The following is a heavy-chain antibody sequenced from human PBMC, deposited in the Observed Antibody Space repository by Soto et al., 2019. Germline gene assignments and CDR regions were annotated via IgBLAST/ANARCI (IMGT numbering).Heavy chain of an antibody. D-gene: IGHD2-2*01. J-gene: IGHJ5*02. V-gene: IGHV1-69*12. CDR2: IIPIFGTA. CDR3: ARVQYQLLFGGPGWFDP. Sequence: QVQLVQSGAEVKKPGSSVKVSCKASGGTFSSYAISWVRQAPGQGLEWMGGIIPIFGTANYAQKFQGRVTITADESTSTAYMELSSLRSEDTAVYYCARVQYQLLFGGPGWFDPWGQGTLVTVSS. CDR1: GGTFSSYA.